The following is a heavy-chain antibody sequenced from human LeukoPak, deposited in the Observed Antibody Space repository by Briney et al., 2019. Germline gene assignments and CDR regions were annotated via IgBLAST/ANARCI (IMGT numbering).Heavy chain of an antibody. D-gene: IGHD3-22*01. V-gene: IGHV4-34*01. CDR3: ARVYDSSRASFDY. CDR2: INHSGST. J-gene: IGHJ4*02. CDR1: GGSFSGYY. Sequence: KPSETLSLTCAVYGGSFSGYYWSWIRQPPGKGLEWIGEINHSGSTNYNPSLKSRVTISVDTSKNQFSLKLSSVTAADTAVYYCARVYDSSRASFDYWGQGTLVTVSS.